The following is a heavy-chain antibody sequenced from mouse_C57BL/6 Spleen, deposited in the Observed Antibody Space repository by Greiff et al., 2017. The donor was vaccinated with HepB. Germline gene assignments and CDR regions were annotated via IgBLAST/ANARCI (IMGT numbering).Heavy chain of an antibody. CDR3: AKGGYDERAMDY. D-gene: IGHD2-2*01. J-gene: IGHJ4*01. CDR1: GYTFTSYG. Sequence: SGAELARPGASVKLSCKASGYTFTSYGISWVKQRTGQGLEWIGEIYPRSGNTYYNEKFKGKATLTADKSSSTAYMELRSLTSEDSAVYFCAKGGYDERAMDYWGQGTSVTVSS. CDR2: IYPRSGNT. V-gene: IGHV1-81*01.